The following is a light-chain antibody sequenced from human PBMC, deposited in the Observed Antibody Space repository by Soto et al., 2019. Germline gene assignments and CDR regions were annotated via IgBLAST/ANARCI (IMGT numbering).Light chain of an antibody. CDR2: WAS. J-gene: IGKJ5*01. Sequence: DIVMTQSPDSLTLSLGERATINCKSSQSVLYSSNNLNYLAWYQQRPGQPPKLLIYWASTRESGVPDRFSGSGSGTDFTLTINSLQSDDVAVYYCQQYYALPITFGQGTRLEMK. CDR3: QQYYALPIT. V-gene: IGKV4-1*01. CDR1: QSVLYSSNNLNY.